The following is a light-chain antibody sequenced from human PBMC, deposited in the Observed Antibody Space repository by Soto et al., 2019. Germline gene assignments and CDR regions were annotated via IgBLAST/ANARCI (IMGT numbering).Light chain of an antibody. V-gene: IGKV3-11*01. CDR3: HQRQSWPRT. CDR2: YTS. J-gene: IGKJ1*01. CDR1: QYVGTR. Sequence: EIVLTQSPATLSSSPGETATLSCRAGQYVGTRLAWYQHKPGQAPRLLIYYTSNRATGIPARFSGSGSGTDFTLTINSLAPEDFAIYYCHQRQSWPRTFGQGTKVDIK.